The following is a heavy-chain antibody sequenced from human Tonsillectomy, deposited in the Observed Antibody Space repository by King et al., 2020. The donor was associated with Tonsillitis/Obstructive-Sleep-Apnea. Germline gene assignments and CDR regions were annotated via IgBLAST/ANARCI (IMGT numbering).Heavy chain of an antibody. CDR1: GFTFGDYA. V-gene: IGHV3-9*01. Sequence: VQLVESGGGLEQPGRSLRLSCAASGFTFGDYAMHWVRQVPGKGLEWVSGISWNSGQIGYADSVKGRFTIYRDNAKNSLYLQMNSLISEDTALYYCARGPDPIPMFEAWFDPWGQGTLVTVSS. CDR2: ISWNSGQI. D-gene: IGHD2-2*02. J-gene: IGHJ5*02. CDR3: ARGPDPIPMFEAWFDP.